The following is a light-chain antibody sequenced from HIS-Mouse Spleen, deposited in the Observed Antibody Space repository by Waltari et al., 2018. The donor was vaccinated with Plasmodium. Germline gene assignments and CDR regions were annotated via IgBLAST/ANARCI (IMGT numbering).Light chain of an antibody. CDR3: QQYNSYSYT. CDR2: KAS. Sequence: DIQMTQSPSTLSASVGDRVTITCRASQSISSWLAWYQQKTGKAPKLLIYKASSLESGVPSRFSGSGSGTEFTLTISSLQPDDFATDYCQQYNSYSYTFGQGTKLEIK. V-gene: IGKV1-5*03. J-gene: IGKJ2*01. CDR1: QSISSW.